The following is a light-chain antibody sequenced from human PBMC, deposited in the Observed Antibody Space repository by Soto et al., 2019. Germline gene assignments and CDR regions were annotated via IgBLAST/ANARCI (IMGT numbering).Light chain of an antibody. J-gene: IGKJ5*01. CDR3: QQRSNWPIT. Sequence: EIVLTQSPATLSLSPGERATLSCRASQSVSRYLAWYQQKPGQAPRLLIYDASNRATGIPARFSGSGSGTDFTLTISSLEPEDFAVSYCQQRSNWPITFGQGTRLDIK. CDR1: QSVSRY. V-gene: IGKV3-11*01. CDR2: DAS.